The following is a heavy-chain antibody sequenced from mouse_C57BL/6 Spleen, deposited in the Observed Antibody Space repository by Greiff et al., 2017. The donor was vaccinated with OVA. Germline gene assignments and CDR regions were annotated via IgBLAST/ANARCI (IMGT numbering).Heavy chain of an antibody. CDR3: AREDDALGAY. Sequence: QVQLQQPGAELVRPGSSVKLSCKASGYTFTSYWMHWVKQRPIQGLEWIGNIDPSDSETHYNQKFKDKATLTVDKSSSTAYMQLSSLTSEDSAVYYCAREDDALGAYWGQGTLVTVSA. CDR1: GYTFTSYW. CDR2: IDPSDSET. D-gene: IGHD2-3*01. V-gene: IGHV1-52*01. J-gene: IGHJ3*01.